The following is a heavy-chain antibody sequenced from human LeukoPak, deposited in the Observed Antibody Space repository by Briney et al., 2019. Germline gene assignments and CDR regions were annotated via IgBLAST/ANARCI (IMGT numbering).Heavy chain of an antibody. CDR2: IDSSSSTI. D-gene: IGHD3-10*01. V-gene: IGHV3-48*04. CDR3: AIQKADLITMIRGVIAY. Sequence: GGSLRLSCEASGFIFSDYNMNWVRQAPGKGLEWLSFIDSSSSTIYYADPVKGRFAISRDNAKNSLYLQMNSLTAEDTAVYYCAIQKADLITMIRGVIAYWGQGTLVTVSS. CDR1: GFIFSDYN. J-gene: IGHJ4*02.